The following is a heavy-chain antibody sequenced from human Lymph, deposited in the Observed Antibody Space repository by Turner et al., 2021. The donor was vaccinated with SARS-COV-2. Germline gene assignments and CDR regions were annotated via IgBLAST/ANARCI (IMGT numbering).Heavy chain of an antibody. D-gene: IGHD1-26*01. J-gene: IGHJ3*02. V-gene: IGHV3-30*04. CDR3: ARGSGSYLSAFDI. CDR2: RSYDGFNK. Sequence: QVQLVESGGGVVQPGRSLRLSCAASGFTFSTYAIHWVRQAQGKGLEWVAVRSYDGFNKYYSDSVKGQFTISRDNSKNTLYLQMSSLRAEDTAVYYCARGSGSYLSAFDIWGQGTMVTVSS. CDR1: GFTFSTYA.